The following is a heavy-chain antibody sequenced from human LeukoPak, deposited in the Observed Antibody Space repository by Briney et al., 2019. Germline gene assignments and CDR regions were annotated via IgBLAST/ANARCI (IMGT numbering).Heavy chain of an antibody. Sequence: GGSLRLSCAASGFTFSSYWMSWVRQAPGKGLEWVANIKQDGSEKYYVDSVKGRFTISRDNAKNSLYLQMNSLRAEDTAVYYCARDRIAMVRGVNPPDYYYYGMDVWGQGTTVTVSS. V-gene: IGHV3-7*01. J-gene: IGHJ6*02. CDR1: GFTFSSYW. CDR2: IKQDGSEK. CDR3: ARDRIAMVRGVNPPDYYYYGMDV. D-gene: IGHD3-10*01.